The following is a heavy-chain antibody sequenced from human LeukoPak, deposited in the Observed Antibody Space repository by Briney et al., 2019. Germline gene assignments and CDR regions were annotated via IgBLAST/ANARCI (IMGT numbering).Heavy chain of an antibody. Sequence: GGSLRLSCSASGFTFSDYDMNWVRQAPGKGLEWVSSISGLSTHIYYGDSVKGRFSISRDNAKNSVYLQMDSLGVEDTAIYYCGRAFPPLRTSSAGDLWGQGILVTVSS. CDR1: GFTFSDYD. CDR3: GRAFPPLRTSSAGDL. J-gene: IGHJ4*02. CDR2: ISGLSTHI. V-gene: IGHV3-69-1*02. D-gene: IGHD3-16*01.